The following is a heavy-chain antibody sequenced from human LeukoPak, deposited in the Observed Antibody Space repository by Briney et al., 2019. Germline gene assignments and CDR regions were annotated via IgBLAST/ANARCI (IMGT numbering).Heavy chain of an antibody. CDR1: GGSISSSSYY. CDR2: IYYSGST. CDR3: ARQGGYDYVWGSYRTPFFDY. V-gene: IGHV4-39*01. D-gene: IGHD3-16*02. J-gene: IGHJ4*02. Sequence: PSETLSLTCTVSGGSISSSSYYWGWIRHPPGKGLEWIGSIYYSGSTYYNPSLKSRVTISVDTSKNQFSLKLSSVTAADTAVYYCARQGGYDYVWGSYRTPFFDYWGQGTLVTVSS.